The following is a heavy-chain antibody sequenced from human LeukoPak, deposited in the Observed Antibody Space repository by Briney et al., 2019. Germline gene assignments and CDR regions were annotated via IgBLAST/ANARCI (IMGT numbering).Heavy chain of an antibody. V-gene: IGHV7-4-1*02. D-gene: IGHD5-18*01. J-gene: IGHJ4*02. CDR1: GYTFTSYS. CDR3: ARDSKVDTAI. Sequence: ASVKVSCTASGYTFTSYSMNWVRQAPGQGLEWMGWINTNTGNPTYAHGFTGRFVFSLDTSVSTAYLQISSLKAEDTAVYYCARDSKVDTAIWGQGTLVTVSS. CDR2: INTNTGNP.